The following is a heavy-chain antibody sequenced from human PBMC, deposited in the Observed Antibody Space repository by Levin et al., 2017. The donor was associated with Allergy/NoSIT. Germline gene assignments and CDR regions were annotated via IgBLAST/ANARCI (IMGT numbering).Heavy chain of an antibody. CDR2: IVVGSGNT. J-gene: IGHJ3*02. CDR1: GFTFTSSA. D-gene: IGHD5-12*01. CDR3: AADGFPVGWLRFDAFDI. V-gene: IGHV1-58*01. Sequence: SVKVSCKASGFTFTSSAVQWVRQARGQRLEWIGWIVVGSGNTNYAQKFQERVTITRDMSTSTAYMELSSLRSEDTAVYYCAADGFPVGWLRFDAFDIWGQGTMVTVSS.